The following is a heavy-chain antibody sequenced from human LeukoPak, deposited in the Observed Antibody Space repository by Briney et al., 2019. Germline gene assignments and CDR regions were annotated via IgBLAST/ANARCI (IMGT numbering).Heavy chain of an antibody. D-gene: IGHD1-1*01. CDR1: GYTFTSYY. CDR2: INPSGGST. J-gene: IGHJ4*02. Sequence: LRASVKVSCKASGYTFTSYYMHWVRQAPGQGLEWMGIINPSGGSTSYAQNFQGRVTMTRDTSTSTVYMELSSLRSEDTAVYYCARLGTHLGFDYWGQGTLVTVSS. CDR3: ARLGTHLGFDY. V-gene: IGHV1-46*01.